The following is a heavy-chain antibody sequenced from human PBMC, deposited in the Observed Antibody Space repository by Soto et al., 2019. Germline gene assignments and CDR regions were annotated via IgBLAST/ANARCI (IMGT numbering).Heavy chain of an antibody. J-gene: IGHJ6*03. CDR1: GFTFSSYA. D-gene: IGHD1-1*01. Sequence: GGSLRLSCAASGFTFSSYAMSWVRQAPGKGLEWVSAISGSGGSTYYADSVKGRFTISRDNSKNTLYLQMNSLRAEDTAVYYCAKSQLRALYYCYYMDVWGKGTTVTVSS. CDR2: ISGSGGST. V-gene: IGHV3-23*01. CDR3: AKSQLRALYYCYYMDV.